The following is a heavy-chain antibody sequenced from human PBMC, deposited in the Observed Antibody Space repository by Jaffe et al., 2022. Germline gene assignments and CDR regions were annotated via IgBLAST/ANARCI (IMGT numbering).Heavy chain of an antibody. J-gene: IGHJ5*02. CDR2: ISAYNGNT. D-gene: IGHD2-2*01. CDR3: ARDDTLSYCSSTSCTRNWFDP. Sequence: QVQLVQSGAEVKKPGASVKVSCKASGYTFTSYGISWVRQAPGQGLEWMGWISAYNGNTNYAQKLQGRVTMTTDTSTSTAYMELRSLRSDDTAVYYCARDDTLSYCSSTSCTRNWFDPWGQGTLVTVSS. V-gene: IGHV1-18*01. CDR1: GYTFTSYG.